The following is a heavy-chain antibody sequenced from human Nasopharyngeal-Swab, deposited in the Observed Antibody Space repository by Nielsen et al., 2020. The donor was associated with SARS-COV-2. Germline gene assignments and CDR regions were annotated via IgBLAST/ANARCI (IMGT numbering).Heavy chain of an antibody. D-gene: IGHD3-16*02. J-gene: IGHJ4*02. CDR3: ARLRLGELSSSD. CDR1: GGSISSGGYY. CDR2: IYYSGST. Sequence: SETLSLTCTVSGGSISSGGYYWSWIRQHPGKGLEWIGYIYYSGSTCYNPSLKSRVTISVDTSKNQFSLKLSSVTAADTAVYYCARLRLGELSSSDWGQGTLVTVSS. V-gene: IGHV4-31*03.